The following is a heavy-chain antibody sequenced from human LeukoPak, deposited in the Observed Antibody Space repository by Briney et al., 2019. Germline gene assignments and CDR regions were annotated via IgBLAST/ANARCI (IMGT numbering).Heavy chain of an antibody. D-gene: IGHD3-3*01. CDR3: ARGLFGVVIIQNYYYMDV. CDR2: ISAYNGNT. V-gene: IGHV1-18*01. CDR1: GYTFTSYG. J-gene: IGHJ6*03. Sequence: ASVKVSCKASGYTFTSYGISWVRQAPGQGLEWMGWISAYNGNTNYAQKFQGRVTITRNTSISTAYMELSSLRSEDTAVYYCARGLFGVVIIQNYYYMDVWGKGTTVTVSS.